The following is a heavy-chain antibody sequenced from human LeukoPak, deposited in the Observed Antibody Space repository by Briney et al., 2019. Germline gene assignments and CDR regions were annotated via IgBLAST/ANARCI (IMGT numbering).Heavy chain of an antibody. V-gene: IGHV3-33*01. CDR1: GFTFSSDG. J-gene: IGHJ4*02. CDR3: AREENLADYGGNSDY. D-gene: IGHD4-17*01. Sequence: GGSLRLSCAASGFTFSSDGMHWVRQAPGKGLEWVAVIWYDGSNKYYADSVKGRFTISRDNSKNTLYLQMNSLRAEDTAVYYCAREENLADYGGNSDYWGQGTLVTVSS. CDR2: IWYDGSNK.